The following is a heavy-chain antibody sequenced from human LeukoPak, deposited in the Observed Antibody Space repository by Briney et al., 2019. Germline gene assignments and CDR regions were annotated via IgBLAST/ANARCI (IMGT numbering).Heavy chain of an antibody. D-gene: IGHD3-3*01. CDR1: GFTFSSYE. J-gene: IGHJ4*02. CDR2: ISSSGSTI. Sequence: GGSLRLSCAASGFTFSSYEMNWVRQAPGKGLEWVSYISSSGSTIYYADSVKGRFTISRDNAKNSLYLQMNSLRAEDTAVYYCARDKYYDFWNGYYRPPASGICWGQGTLVTVSS. V-gene: IGHV3-48*03. CDR3: ARDKYYDFWNGYYRPPASGIC.